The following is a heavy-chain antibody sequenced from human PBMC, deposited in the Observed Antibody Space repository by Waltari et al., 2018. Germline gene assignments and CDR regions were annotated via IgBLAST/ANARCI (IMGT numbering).Heavy chain of an antibody. J-gene: IGHJ4*02. Sequence: QVQLVQSGAEVTKPGASVKVSCQASGYSFPRYHMNWGRQATGQGLEWMGWMNPNSGNTGYAQKFQGRVTMTRNTSISTAYMELSSLRSEDTAVYYCARAVVGATHDYWGQGTLVTVSS. CDR1: GYSFPRYH. V-gene: IGHV1-8*01. CDR3: ARAVVGATHDY. CDR2: MNPNSGNT. D-gene: IGHD1-26*01.